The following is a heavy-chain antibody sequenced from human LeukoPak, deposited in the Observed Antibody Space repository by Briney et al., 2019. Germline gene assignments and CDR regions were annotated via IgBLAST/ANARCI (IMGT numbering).Heavy chain of an antibody. D-gene: IGHD2-15*01. V-gene: IGHV3-48*04. CDR3: AKDSSPWPNPRYCSGGSCRPYGMDV. CDR2: ISSSSSTI. Sequence: PGGSLRLSCAASGFTFSSYSMNWVRQAPGKGLEWVSYISSSSSTIYYADSVKGRFTISRDNAKNSLYLQMNSLRAEDTALYYCAKDSSPWPNPRYCSGGSCRPYGMDVWGQGTTVTVSS. J-gene: IGHJ6*02. CDR1: GFTFSSYS.